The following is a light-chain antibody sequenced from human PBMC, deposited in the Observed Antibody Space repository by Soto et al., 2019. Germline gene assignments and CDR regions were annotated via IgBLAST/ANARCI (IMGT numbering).Light chain of an antibody. CDR2: AAS. J-gene: IGKJ4*01. V-gene: IGKV1-9*01. CDR1: QSISSW. Sequence: DIQLTQSPSFLSASLGDRVTITCRASQSISSWLAWYQQKPGKAPKLLIYAASTLQSGVPSRFSGSGSGTDFTLTISSLQAEDFATYYCQQLNDYPLTFGGGTKVDIK. CDR3: QQLNDYPLT.